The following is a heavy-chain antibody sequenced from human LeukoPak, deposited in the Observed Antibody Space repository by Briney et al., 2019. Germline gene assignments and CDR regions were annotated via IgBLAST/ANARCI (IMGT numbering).Heavy chain of an antibody. CDR2: INPSGGGT. V-gene: IGHV1-46*01. CDR1: GYTFTNYY. D-gene: IGHD3-3*01. J-gene: IGHJ3*02. CDR3: ATLRFLEWSLI. Sequence: ASVNVSCKASGYTFTNYYMHWLGQAPGQGLEGMGIINPSGGGTSYAQKLQGRLTMTRDTYPTTVYMELSSLRSEDTAVYYCATLRFLEWSLIWGQGTMVTVPS.